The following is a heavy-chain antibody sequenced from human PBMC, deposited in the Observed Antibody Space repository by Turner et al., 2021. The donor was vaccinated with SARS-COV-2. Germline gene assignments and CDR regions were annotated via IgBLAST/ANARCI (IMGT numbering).Heavy chain of an antibody. Sequence: EVQLVESGGGLVQHGGSLRLSCAASGVTVSRNYMNWVRQAPGKGLEWVSVIYSGGSTYYADSVKGRFTISRDNSKNTLYLQMNSLRAEDTAVYYCARDLEYNGMDVWGQGTTVTVSS. J-gene: IGHJ6*02. CDR2: IYSGGST. CDR1: GVTVSRNY. D-gene: IGHD5-12*01. CDR3: ARDLEYNGMDV. V-gene: IGHV3-66*01.